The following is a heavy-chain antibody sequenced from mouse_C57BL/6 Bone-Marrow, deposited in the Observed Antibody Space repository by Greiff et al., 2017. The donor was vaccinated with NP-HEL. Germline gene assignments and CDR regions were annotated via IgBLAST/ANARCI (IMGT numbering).Heavy chain of an antibody. J-gene: IGHJ3*01. D-gene: IGHD1-1*01. CDR1: GYTFTDYY. Sequence: VQLQQSGPVLVKPGASVKMSCKASGYTFTDYYMNWVKQSHGKSLEWIGVINPYNGGTSYNQTFKGKATFTVDKSSSTAYIELNSLTSENSAVYYCARVAYYSGSSPFAYWGQGTLVTVSA. V-gene: IGHV1-19*01. CDR2: INPYNGGT. CDR3: ARVAYYSGSSPFAY.